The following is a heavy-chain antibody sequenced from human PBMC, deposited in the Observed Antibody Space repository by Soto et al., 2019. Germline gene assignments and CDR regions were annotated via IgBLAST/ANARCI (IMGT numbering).Heavy chain of an antibody. Sequence: QAQLVESGGGVVQPGRSLRLSCAASGFTFSSYGMHWVRQAPGKGLEWVAVIWSDGSNKYYADSVKGRFTISRDNSKNTLYLQMNSLRAEDTAVYYCAREFWSGPFDYWGQGTLVTVSS. J-gene: IGHJ4*02. D-gene: IGHD3-3*01. CDR2: IWSDGSNK. V-gene: IGHV3-33*01. CDR1: GFTFSSYG. CDR3: AREFWSGPFDY.